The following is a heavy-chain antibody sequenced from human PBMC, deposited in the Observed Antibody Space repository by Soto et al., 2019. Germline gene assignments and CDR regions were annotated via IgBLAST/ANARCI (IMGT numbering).Heavy chain of an antibody. D-gene: IGHD2-15*01. Sequence: SETLSLTCTVSGGSISSSSYYWGWIRQPPGKGLEWIGSIYYSGSTYYNPSLKSRVTISVETSKNQFSLKLSSVTAADTAVYYCARTLYAIHIVVVVAATWYFDYWGQGTQVTVSS. CDR3: ARTLYAIHIVVVVAATWYFDY. V-gene: IGHV4-39*01. J-gene: IGHJ4*02. CDR1: GGSISSSSYY. CDR2: IYYSGST.